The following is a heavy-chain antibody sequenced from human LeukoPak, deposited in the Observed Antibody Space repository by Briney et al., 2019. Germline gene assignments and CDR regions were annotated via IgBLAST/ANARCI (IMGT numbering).Heavy chain of an antibody. D-gene: IGHD3-3*01. J-gene: IGHJ4*02. V-gene: IGHV3-23*01. CDR2: ISGSGGST. CDR3: AKKRRDFWSGDTGHYDY. CDR1: GFTFSSYA. Sequence: GGSLRLSCAASGFTFSSYAMSWVRQAPGKGLEWVSAISGSGGSTYYADSVKGRFTISRDNSKNTLYLQMNSLRAEDTAVYYCAKKRRDFWSGDTGHYDYWGQGTLVTVSS.